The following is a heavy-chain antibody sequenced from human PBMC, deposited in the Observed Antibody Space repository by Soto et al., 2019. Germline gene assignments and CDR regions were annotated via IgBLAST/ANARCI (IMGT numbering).Heavy chain of an antibody. CDR1: GGSISSYY. CDR3: ARARYYGSGSYYKPYYYYYMDV. Sequence: SETLSLTCTVSGGSISSYYWSWIRQPPGKGLEWIGYIYYSGSTNYNPSLKSRVTISVDTSKNQFSLKLSSVTAADTAVYYCARARYYGSGSYYKPYYYYYMDVWGKGTTVTFSS. J-gene: IGHJ6*03. D-gene: IGHD3-10*01. CDR2: IYYSGST. V-gene: IGHV4-59*01.